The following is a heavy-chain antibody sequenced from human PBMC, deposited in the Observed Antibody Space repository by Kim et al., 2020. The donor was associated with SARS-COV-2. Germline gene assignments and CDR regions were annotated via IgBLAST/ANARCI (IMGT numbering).Heavy chain of an antibody. V-gene: IGHV4-34*01. Sequence: SETLSLTCAVYGGSFSGYYWSWIRQPPGKGLEWIGEINHSGSTNYNPSLKSRVTISVDTSKNQFSLKLSSVTAADTAVYYCARGVYYDSSGWGYWGQGTLVTVSS. CDR3: ARGVYYDSSGWGY. CDR1: GGSFSGYY. D-gene: IGHD3-22*01. J-gene: IGHJ4*02. CDR2: INHSGST.